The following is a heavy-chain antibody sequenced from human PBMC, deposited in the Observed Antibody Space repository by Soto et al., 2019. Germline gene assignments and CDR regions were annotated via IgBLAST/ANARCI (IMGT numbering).Heavy chain of an antibody. CDR3: ASVDYYDSSGYSSYYFDY. CDR1: GYTFTSYG. Sequence: SVKVSCKASGYTFTSYGISWVRQAPGQGLEWMGGIIPIFGTANYAQKFQGRVTITADESTSTAYMELSSLRSEDTAVYYCASVDYYDSSGYSSYYFDYWGQGTLVTVSS. D-gene: IGHD3-22*01. J-gene: IGHJ4*02. V-gene: IGHV1-69*13. CDR2: IIPIFGTA.